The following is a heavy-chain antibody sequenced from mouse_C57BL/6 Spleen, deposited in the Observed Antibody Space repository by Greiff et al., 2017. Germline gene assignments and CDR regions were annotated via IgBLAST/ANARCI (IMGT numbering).Heavy chain of an antibody. J-gene: IGHJ4*01. Sequence: QVHVKQSGAELVKPGASVKLSCKASGYTFTSYWMHWVKQRPGQGLEWIGMIHPNSGSTNYNEKFKSKATLTVDKSSSTAYMQLSSLTSEDSAVYYCARLSYYDYDAAMDYWGQGTSVTVSS. CDR1: GYTFTSYW. CDR2: IHPNSGST. D-gene: IGHD2-4*01. V-gene: IGHV1-64*01. CDR3: ARLSYYDYDAAMDY.